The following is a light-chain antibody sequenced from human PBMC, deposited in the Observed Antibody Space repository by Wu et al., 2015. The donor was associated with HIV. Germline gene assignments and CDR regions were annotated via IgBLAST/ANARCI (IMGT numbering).Light chain of an antibody. J-gene: IGKJ5*01. CDR1: QSVSRSY. CDR2: GAS. Sequence: PGEEGTLSCRASQSVSRSYLAWYQQKPGQAPRLLIYGASSRATGIPDRFRGSGSGTDFTLTIGRLEPEDFGVYYCQQYGRTFGQGTRLEIK. CDR3: QQYGRT. V-gene: IGKV3-20*01.